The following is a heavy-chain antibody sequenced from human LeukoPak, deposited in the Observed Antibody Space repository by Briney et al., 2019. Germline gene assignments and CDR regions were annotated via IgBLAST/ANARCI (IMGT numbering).Heavy chain of an antibody. J-gene: IGHJ4*02. CDR3: ARWGATGYGDY. D-gene: IGHD3-9*01. Sequence: GGSLRLSCAPSGFTFSNYGMNWVRQAAGKGLEWVSYISDSSRTIYYADSVKGRLTISRDKAKNSLYLQMNSLRAEDKAVYYCARWGATGYGDYWGQGTLVTVSS. CDR1: GFTFSNYG. CDR2: ISDSSRTI. V-gene: IGHV3-48*03.